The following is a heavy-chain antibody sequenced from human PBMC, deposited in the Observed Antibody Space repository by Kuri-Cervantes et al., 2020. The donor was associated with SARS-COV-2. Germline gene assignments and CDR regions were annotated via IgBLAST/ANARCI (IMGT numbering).Heavy chain of an antibody. CDR3: ARAYSNYDLSDY. D-gene: IGHD4-11*01. J-gene: IGHJ4*02. Sequence: ASVKVSCKASGYIFNIYYMHWVRQAPGQGLEWMGIINPSGDSTTYAQKFQGRVTMTRDASTSTLYMELSSLTSDDTAVFYCARAYSNYDLSDYWGQGTLVTVSS. V-gene: IGHV1-46*02. CDR1: GYIFNIYY. CDR2: INPSGDST.